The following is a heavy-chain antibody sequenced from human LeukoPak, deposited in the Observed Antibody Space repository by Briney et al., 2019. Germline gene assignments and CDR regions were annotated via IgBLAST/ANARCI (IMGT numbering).Heavy chain of an antibody. D-gene: IGHD6-19*01. V-gene: IGHV1-8*01. Sequence: GASVKVSCKASGYTFTSYDINWVRQATGQGLEWMGWMNPNSGNTGYAQRFQGRVTMTRDTSTSTVYMELSSLRSEDTAVYYCARDRSSGYDYWGQGTLVTVSS. CDR1: GYTFTSYD. CDR3: ARDRSSGYDY. J-gene: IGHJ4*02. CDR2: MNPNSGNT.